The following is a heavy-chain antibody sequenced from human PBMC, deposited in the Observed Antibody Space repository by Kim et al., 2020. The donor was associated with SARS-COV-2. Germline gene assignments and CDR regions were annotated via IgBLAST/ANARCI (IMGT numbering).Heavy chain of an antibody. CDR1: GASISGY. J-gene: IGHJ3*01. D-gene: IGHD4-17*01. CDR2: VYHTGSA. CDR3: ARIDSGEYDEAFDL. V-gene: IGHV4-59*08. Sequence: SETLSLTCAVSGASISGYWSWIRQPPGKSLEWIAYVYHTGSASYNPSLKSRVTISIDTSRNHISLKVTYLTAADTATYYCARIDSGEYDEAFDLWG.